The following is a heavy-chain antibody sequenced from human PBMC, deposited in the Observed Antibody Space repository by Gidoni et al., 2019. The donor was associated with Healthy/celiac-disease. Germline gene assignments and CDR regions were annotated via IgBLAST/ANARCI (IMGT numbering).Heavy chain of an antibody. CDR1: GFTSSRYA. J-gene: IGHJ4*02. Sequence: EVQLVESGGGLVQPGGSLRLSCSASGFTSSRYAMHWVRQAPGKGLEYVSAISSNGGSTYYADSVKGRFTISRDNSKNTLYLQMSSLRAEDTAVYYCVKDLGSYYGGNHLDYWGQGTLVTVSS. D-gene: IGHD4-17*01. CDR2: ISSNGGST. V-gene: IGHV3-64D*09. CDR3: VKDLGSYYGGNHLDY.